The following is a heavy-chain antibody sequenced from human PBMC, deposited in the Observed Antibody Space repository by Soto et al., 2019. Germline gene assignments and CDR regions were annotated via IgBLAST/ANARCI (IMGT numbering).Heavy chain of an antibody. CDR1: GYTFTSYD. V-gene: IGHV1-8*01. CDR3: ARNKYSCYDRGFDP. D-gene: IGHD5-12*01. J-gene: IGHJ5*02. Sequence: QVQLVQSGAEVKKPGASVKVSCKASGYTFTSYDINWVRQATGQWLEWMGWMNPHSGNTGYAQKFQGRVTMTRNTSVSTAYMELSSLRSEDKAVYYCARNKYSCYDRGFDPWGQGTLVTVAS. CDR2: MNPHSGNT.